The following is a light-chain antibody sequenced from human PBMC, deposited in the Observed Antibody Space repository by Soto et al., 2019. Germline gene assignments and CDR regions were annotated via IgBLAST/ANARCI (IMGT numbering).Light chain of an antibody. Sequence: DVVMAQSPLSLPVTLGQPASISCYSSQSLVHTDGNTYLIWLQQRPGQSPRRLIYKVSNRDSGVPDRVSGSGSGTDFTLKISRVEAEDVGVYYCMQGTHWPYTFCQGTKLEIK. V-gene: IGKV2-30*02. J-gene: IGKJ2*01. CDR2: KVS. CDR3: MQGTHWPYT. CDR1: QSLVHTDGNTY.